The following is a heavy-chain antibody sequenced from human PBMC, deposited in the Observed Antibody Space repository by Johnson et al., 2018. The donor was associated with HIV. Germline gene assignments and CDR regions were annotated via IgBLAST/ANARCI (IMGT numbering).Heavy chain of an antibody. J-gene: IGHJ3*02. CDR1: GFTFSSYG. CDR2: IRYDGSNK. CDR3: ARGITMIVVVKGDAFDI. D-gene: IGHD3-22*01. Sequence: QVQLVESGGGLVQPGGSLRLSCAASGFTFSSYGMHWVRQAPGQGLEWVAFIRYDGSNKYYADSVKGRFTISRDNAKNTLYLQMNSLKADDTAGYYCARGITMIVVVKGDAFDIWGQGTMVTVSS. V-gene: IGHV3-30*02.